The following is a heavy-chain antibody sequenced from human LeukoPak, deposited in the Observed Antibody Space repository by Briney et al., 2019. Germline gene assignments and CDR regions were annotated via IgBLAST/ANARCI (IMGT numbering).Heavy chain of an antibody. D-gene: IGHD3-22*01. CDR1: GFTFSTYW. J-gene: IGHJ3*02. CDR3: ASEYYYDSSGYYLESGAFDI. CDR2: INGDGTQT. V-gene: IGHV3-74*01. Sequence: GGSLRLSCAASGFTFSTYWMHWVRQPPGKGLVWVSRINGDGTQTNYADSVKGRFTVSRDNAKNTLYLQMNSLRAEDTAVYYCASEYYYDSSGYYLESGAFDIWGQGTMVTVSS.